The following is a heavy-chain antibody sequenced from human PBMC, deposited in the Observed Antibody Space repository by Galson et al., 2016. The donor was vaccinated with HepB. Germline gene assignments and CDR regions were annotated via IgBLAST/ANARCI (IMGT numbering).Heavy chain of an antibody. D-gene: IGHD2-15*01. CDR3: AHRPEDRGGSPFDY. Sequence: PALVKPTQTLTLTCTFSGFSLSTTGVGVGWIRQPPGKALDWLALIYWNDDKRYSPSLKSRLTITKDTSKNQVVLTMTNMDPVDTATFYCAHRPEDRGGSPFDYWGQGTLVTVSS. CDR2: IYWNDDK. CDR1: GFSLSTTGVG. V-gene: IGHV2-5*01. J-gene: IGHJ4*02.